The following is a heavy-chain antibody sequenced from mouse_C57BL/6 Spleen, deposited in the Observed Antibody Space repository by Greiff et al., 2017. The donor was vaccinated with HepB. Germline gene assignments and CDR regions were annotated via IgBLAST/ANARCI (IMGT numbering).Heavy chain of an antibody. V-gene: IGHV8-12*01. J-gene: IGHJ1*03. CDR2: IYWDDDK. CDR3: ARREDFYYGSSYGYCDV. Sequence: QVTLKESGPGILQSSQTLSLTCSFSGFSLSTSGMGVSWIRQPSGKGLEWLAHIYWDDDKRYNPSLKSRLTISKDTSRNQVFLKITSVDTADTATYYCARREDFYYGSSYGYCDVWGTGTTVTVSS. CDR1: GFSLSTSGMG. D-gene: IGHD1-1*01.